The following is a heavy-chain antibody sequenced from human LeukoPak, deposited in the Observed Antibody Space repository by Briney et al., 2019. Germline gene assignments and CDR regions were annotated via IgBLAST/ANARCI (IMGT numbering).Heavy chain of an antibody. CDR2: IRGSGGST. Sequence: PGGPLRLSCAASGFTFTKYAMTWARQAPGKGLEWVSSIRGSGGSTYYADSVRGRFTISRDNSKNTLYLHINSLRAEDTAVHYCAKGGDFWTGYPQIWGQGTLITVSS. V-gene: IGHV3-23*01. CDR3: AKGGDFWTGYPQI. CDR1: GFTFTKYA. D-gene: IGHD3/OR15-3a*01. J-gene: IGHJ4*02.